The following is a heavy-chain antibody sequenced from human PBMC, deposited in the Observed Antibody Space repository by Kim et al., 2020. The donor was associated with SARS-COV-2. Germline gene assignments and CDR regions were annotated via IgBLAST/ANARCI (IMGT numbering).Heavy chain of an antibody. D-gene: IGHD6-19*01. CDR3: AKIGSLAGTPDWFDP. V-gene: IGHV3-23*01. J-gene: IGHJ5*02. Sequence: DSVKGRFTISRDNSKNTLYLQMNSLRAEDTAVHYCAKIGSLAGTPDWFDPWGQGTLVTVSS.